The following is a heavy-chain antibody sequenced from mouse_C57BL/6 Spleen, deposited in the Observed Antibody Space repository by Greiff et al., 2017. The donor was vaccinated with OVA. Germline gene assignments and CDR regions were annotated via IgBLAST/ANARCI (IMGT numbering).Heavy chain of an antibody. CDR3: ATGGDSSGYVGYAMDY. CDR1: GFTFSDYG. D-gene: IGHD3-2*02. Sequence: EVKVVESGGGLVKPGGSLKLSCAASGFTFSDYGMHWVRQAPEKGLEWVAYISSGSSTIYYADTVKGRFTISRDNAKNTLFLQMTRLRSEDTAMYYCATGGDSSGYVGYAMDYWGQGTSVTVSS. V-gene: IGHV5-17*01. J-gene: IGHJ4*01. CDR2: ISSGSSTI.